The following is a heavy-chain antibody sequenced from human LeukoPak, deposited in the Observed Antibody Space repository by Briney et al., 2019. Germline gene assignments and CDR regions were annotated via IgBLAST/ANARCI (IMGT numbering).Heavy chain of an antibody. V-gene: IGHV3-74*01. CDR1: GFAFSNYW. Sequence: GGSLRLSCAAPGFAFSNYWMHWVRQAPGKGLVWVSRIYTDGSSTNYADSVKGRFTISRDNAKNTLFLQMNSLRAEDTAVYYCARGASNRFDYWGQGTLVTVSS. D-gene: IGHD1-14*01. CDR3: ARGASNRFDY. J-gene: IGHJ4*02. CDR2: IYTDGSST.